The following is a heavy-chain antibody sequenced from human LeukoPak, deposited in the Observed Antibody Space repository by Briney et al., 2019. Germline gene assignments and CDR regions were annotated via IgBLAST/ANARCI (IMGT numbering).Heavy chain of an antibody. J-gene: IGHJ4*02. CDR3: AKGGHYSFFDY. CDR1: GLTFRNYA. V-gene: IGHV3-23*01. CDR2: ISGDGTDK. Sequence: GGSLRLSCAASGLTFRNYAVTWVRQAPGKGLEWVSTISGDGTDKYFADSVKGRFTISRDNSKSTVSLQMNSLRVEDMAVYYCAKGGHYSFFDYWGQGTLVTVSS. D-gene: IGHD2-15*01.